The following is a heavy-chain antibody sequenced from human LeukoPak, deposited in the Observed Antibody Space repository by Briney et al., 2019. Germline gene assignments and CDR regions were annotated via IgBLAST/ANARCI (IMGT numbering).Heavy chain of an antibody. V-gene: IGHV4-39*07. CDR2: IYYSGST. CDR3: ARSTSHRLYYFDY. D-gene: IGHD3-22*01. J-gene: IGHJ4*02. CDR1: GGSISRCCYY. Sequence: SETLSLTFTGPGGSISRCCYYWDWVPQPPGKGLEWIGSIYYSGSTYYHPSLKSRVTISVDTSKNQFSLKLSSVTATDTAVYYCARSTSHRLYYFDYWGQGTLVTVSS.